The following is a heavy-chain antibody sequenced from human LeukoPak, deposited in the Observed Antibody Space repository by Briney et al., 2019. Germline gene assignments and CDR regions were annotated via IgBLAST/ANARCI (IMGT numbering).Heavy chain of an antibody. CDR3: ASDRGYAAY. CDR1: GGSTSTYY. CDR2: ISTSGDT. D-gene: IGHD5-12*01. J-gene: IGHJ4*02. Sequence: SETLSLTCTVSGGSTSTYYCSWIRQPAGKGLEWIGRISTSGDTNYNPSLKSRVTMSVDTSKNQFSLKLSSVTAADTAVYYCASDRGYAAYWGQGTLVTVSS. V-gene: IGHV4-4*07.